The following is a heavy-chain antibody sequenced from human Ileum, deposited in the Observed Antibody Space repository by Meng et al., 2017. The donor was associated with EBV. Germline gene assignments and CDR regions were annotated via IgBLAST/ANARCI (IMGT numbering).Heavy chain of an antibody. CDR3: ASSDYYRSDY. J-gene: IGHJ4*02. CDR2: TSHSGST. CDR1: GGSISRSDW. Sequence: QLQESGPGLVKPSETLSLTCAVSGGSISRSDWWSWVRQPPGKGLEWIGETSHSGSTNYSPSLKSRVTISLDKSKDQLSLKLNSVTAADTAVYYCASSDYYRSDYWGQGTLVTVSS. V-gene: IGHV4-4*02. D-gene: IGHD3-22*01.